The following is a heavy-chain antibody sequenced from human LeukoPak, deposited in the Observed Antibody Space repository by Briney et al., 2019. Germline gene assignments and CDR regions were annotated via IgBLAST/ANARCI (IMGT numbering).Heavy chain of an antibody. CDR3: AKGLAAGIDFDY. CDR2: TSGGGGST. D-gene: IGHD6-13*01. J-gene: IGHJ4*02. Sequence: PGGSLRLSCAASGFTFSIYGMSWVRQAPRHGLEWLSGTSGGGGSTYYADSVKGRFTVSRDNSRNTLYLQMNSLRAEDTAVYYCAKGLAAGIDFDYWGQGTLVTVSS. V-gene: IGHV3-23*01. CDR1: GFTFSIYG.